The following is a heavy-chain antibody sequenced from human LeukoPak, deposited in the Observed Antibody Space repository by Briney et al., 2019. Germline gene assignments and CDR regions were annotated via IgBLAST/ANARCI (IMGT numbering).Heavy chain of an antibody. CDR3: ARWSHDSFGYYWISS. V-gene: IGHV3-7*01. Sequence: PGGSLRLSCAASGFSFISYGMHWVRQAPGKGLQWVASIRQDGSVKYYVDSVQGRFIISRDNAMNSLYLQMNSLRAEDTAVYYCARWSHDSFGYYWISSWGQGTLVTVSS. J-gene: IGHJ5*02. CDR1: GFSFISYG. D-gene: IGHD3-22*01. CDR2: IRQDGSVK.